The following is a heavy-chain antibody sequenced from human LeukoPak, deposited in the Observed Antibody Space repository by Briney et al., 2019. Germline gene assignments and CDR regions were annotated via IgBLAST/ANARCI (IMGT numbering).Heavy chain of an antibody. Sequence: ASVKVSCKASGYTFTSYGISWVRQAPGQGLEWMGWISAYNGNTNYAQKLQGRVTVTTDTSTSTACMELRSLRSDDTAVYYCAREGQQWLANYYYYYGMDVWGQGTTVTVSS. V-gene: IGHV1-18*01. CDR3: AREGQQWLANYYYYYGMDV. J-gene: IGHJ6*02. CDR2: ISAYNGNT. CDR1: GYTFTSYG. D-gene: IGHD6-19*01.